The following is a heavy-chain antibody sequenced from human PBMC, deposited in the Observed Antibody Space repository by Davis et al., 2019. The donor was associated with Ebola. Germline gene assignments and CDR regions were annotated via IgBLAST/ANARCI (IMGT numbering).Heavy chain of an antibody. CDR1: GFTFSDTY. V-gene: IGHV3-72*01. CDR3: SSGYYFDY. D-gene: IGHD1-14*01. CDR2: TRNKANSYTT. Sequence: PGGSLRLSCAASGFTFSDTYMDWVRQAPGKGLEWVGRTRNKANSYTTEYAASVKGRFTISRDDSKNSLYLQMNSLKTEDTAVYYCSSGYYFDYWGQGTLVTVSS. J-gene: IGHJ4*02.